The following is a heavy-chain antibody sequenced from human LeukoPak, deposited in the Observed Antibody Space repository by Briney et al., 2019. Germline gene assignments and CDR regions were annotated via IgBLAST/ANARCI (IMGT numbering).Heavy chain of an antibody. J-gene: IGHJ3*02. V-gene: IGHV1-18*01. CDR2: ISAYNGNT. D-gene: IGHD2-2*01. CDR1: GYTFTSYG. Sequence: ASVKVSCKASGYTFTSYGISWVRQAPGQGLEWMGWISAYNGNTNYAQKLQGRVTMTTDTSTSTAYMELRSLRSDDTAVYYCARGVVASRDCSSTSCASAFDIWGQGTMVTVSS. CDR3: ARGVVASRDCSSTSCASAFDI.